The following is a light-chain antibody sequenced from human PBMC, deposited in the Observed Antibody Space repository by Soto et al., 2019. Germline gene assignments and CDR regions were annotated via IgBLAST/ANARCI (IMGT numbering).Light chain of an antibody. Sequence: DIQMTQSPSSLSASVGDRVTITCRASQSISSYLNWYQQKPGKAPKXLIYAASSLQSGVPSRFSGSGSGTDLTITISSLQPEDGETYDGQQSYSTPQAFGGGTKVDIK. V-gene: IGKV1-39*01. J-gene: IGKJ4*01. CDR3: QQSYSTPQA. CDR2: AAS. CDR1: QSISSY.